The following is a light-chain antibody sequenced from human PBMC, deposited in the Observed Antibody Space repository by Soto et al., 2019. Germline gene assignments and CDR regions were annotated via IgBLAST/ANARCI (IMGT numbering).Light chain of an antibody. Sequence: SYELTQPPSVSVSPGQTARITCSGDALPRKYVYWYQQKAGQAPVLVIYKDTERPSGIPERFSGSSSGTTVTLTISGVQAEDEADYYCQSADSFWVFGGGTKLTVL. CDR1: ALPRKY. J-gene: IGLJ3*02. V-gene: IGLV3-25*02. CDR3: QSADSFWV. CDR2: KDT.